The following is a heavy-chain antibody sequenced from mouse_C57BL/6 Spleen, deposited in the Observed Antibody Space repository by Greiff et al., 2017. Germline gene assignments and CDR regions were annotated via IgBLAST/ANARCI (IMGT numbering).Heavy chain of an antibody. V-gene: IGHV1-82*01. D-gene: IGHD2-4*01. CDR3: ARGDDYDEEAWFAY. Sequence: QVQLKESGPELVKPGASVKISCKASGYAFSSSWMNWVKQRPGKGLEWIGRIYPGDGDTNYNGKFKGKATLTADKSSSTAYMQLSSLTSEDSAVYFCARGDDYDEEAWFAYWGQGTLVTVSA. CDR1: GYAFSSSW. J-gene: IGHJ3*01. CDR2: IYPGDGDT.